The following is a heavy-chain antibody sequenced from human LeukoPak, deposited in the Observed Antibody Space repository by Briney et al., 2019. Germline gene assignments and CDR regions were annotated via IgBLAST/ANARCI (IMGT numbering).Heavy chain of an antibody. Sequence: GGSLRLSCAASGFTFSSYAMSWVRQAPGKGLEWASAISGSGGSTYYADSVKGRFTISRDNSKNTLYLQMNSLRAEDTAVYYCAKGRYSGTYLFNYWGQGTLVTVSS. CDR1: GFTFSSYA. J-gene: IGHJ4*02. CDR3: AKGRYSGTYLFNY. D-gene: IGHD1-26*01. CDR2: ISGSGGST. V-gene: IGHV3-23*01.